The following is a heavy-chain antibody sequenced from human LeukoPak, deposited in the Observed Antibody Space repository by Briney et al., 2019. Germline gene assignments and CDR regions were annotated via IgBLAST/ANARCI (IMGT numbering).Heavy chain of an antibody. CDR2: ISSSSSYI. J-gene: IGHJ6*02. Sequence: GGSLRLSCAASGFTFSSYSMNWVRQAPGKGLEWVSSISSSSSYIYYADSVKGRFTISRDNAKNSLYLQMNSLRAEDTAVYYCASSQAAAGTYYGMDVWGQGTTVTVPS. CDR3: ASSQAAAGTYYGMDV. D-gene: IGHD6-13*01. CDR1: GFTFSSYS. V-gene: IGHV3-21*01.